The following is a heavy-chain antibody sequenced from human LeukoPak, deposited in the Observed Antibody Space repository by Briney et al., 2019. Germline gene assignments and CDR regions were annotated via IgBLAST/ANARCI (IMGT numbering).Heavy chain of an antibody. CDR1: GGSFSGYY. CDR3: NGYCSSTSCYGGGY. V-gene: IGHV4-34*01. D-gene: IGHD2-2*03. Sequence: APETLSLTCAIYGGSFSGYYWSWIRQPPGKGLEWIGEINHSGSTNYNPSLKSRVTISVDTSKNQFSLKLSSVTAADTAVYYCNGYCSSTSCYGGGYWGQGNLVTVSS. CDR2: INHSGST. J-gene: IGHJ4*02.